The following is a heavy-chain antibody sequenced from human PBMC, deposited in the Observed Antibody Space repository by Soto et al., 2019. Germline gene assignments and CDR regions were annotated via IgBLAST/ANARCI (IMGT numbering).Heavy chain of an antibody. CDR3: ARAYLGRLPRRADYYYALDV. CDR2: IGSAHDP. J-gene: IGHJ6*02. V-gene: IGHV3-13*05. CDR1: GFTFSTYD. D-gene: IGHD1-26*01. Sequence: PGGSLRLSCAASGFTFSTYDMHWVRQVPGKGLEWVSAIGSAHDPYYLGSVKVRFSISRENAKNSLYLQMNSLTTGDTAVYYCARAYLGRLPRRADYYYALDVCGQGTTVTVS.